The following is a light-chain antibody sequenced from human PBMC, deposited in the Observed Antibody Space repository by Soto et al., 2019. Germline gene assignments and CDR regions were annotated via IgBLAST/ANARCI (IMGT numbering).Light chain of an antibody. CDR1: QGISSW. J-gene: IGKJ4*01. V-gene: IGKV1D-12*01. CDR2: DAS. Sequence: DIQLTQSPSSVSASVGDRVTITCRASQGISSWLAWYQQKLGKAPNLLIYDASTLQSGVPSRFSGSGSGTDFTLTISSLQPEDFATYYCQQSYIAPLSFGGGTKVDI. CDR3: QQSYIAPLS.